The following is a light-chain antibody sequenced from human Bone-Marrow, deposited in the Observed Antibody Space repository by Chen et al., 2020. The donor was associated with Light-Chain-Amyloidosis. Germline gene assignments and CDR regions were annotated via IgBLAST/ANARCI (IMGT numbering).Light chain of an antibody. CDR1: GLPKQY. V-gene: IGLV3-25*03. CDR2: NDS. J-gene: IGLJ2*01. CDR3: QSADTTDTLYVL. Sequence: SYELTQPPSVSVSPGQTARISCSGDGLPKQYAYWYQQKPGRAPVLVIYNDSERPSGIPERFSGSSSGTTVTLTISGGQAEDEADYYCQSADTTDTLYVLFGGGTKLTVL.